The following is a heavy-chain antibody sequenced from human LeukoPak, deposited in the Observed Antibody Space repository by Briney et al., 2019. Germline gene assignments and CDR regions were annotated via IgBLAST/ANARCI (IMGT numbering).Heavy chain of an antibody. V-gene: IGHV4-39*07. CDR1: GGSISSSSYY. CDR3: ARGRSDFWSGYYVSPYYYYYMNV. Sequence: SETLSLTCTVSGGSISSSSYYWGWIRQPLGKGLEWIGSIYYSGSTYYNPSLKSRVTISVDTSKNQFSLKLSSVTAADTAVYYCARGRSDFWSGYYVSPYYYYYMNVWGKGTTVTVSS. J-gene: IGHJ6*03. D-gene: IGHD3-3*01. CDR2: IYYSGST.